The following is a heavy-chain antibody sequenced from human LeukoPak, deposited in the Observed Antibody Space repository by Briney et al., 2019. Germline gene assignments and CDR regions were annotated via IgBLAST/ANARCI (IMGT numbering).Heavy chain of an antibody. CDR2: INPSSGST. D-gene: IGHD3-16*01. Sequence: ASVKVSSKASGYTFTSYYMHSVRQAPRQGLEWMGIINPSSGSTSYEQKFQGRVTMTRDTSTSTVYMERSSLRSEDTAVYYCARTGGSHTGNYFDYWGQGTLVTVSS. CDR3: ARTGGSHTGNYFDY. V-gene: IGHV1-46*01. CDR1: GYTFTSYY. J-gene: IGHJ4*02.